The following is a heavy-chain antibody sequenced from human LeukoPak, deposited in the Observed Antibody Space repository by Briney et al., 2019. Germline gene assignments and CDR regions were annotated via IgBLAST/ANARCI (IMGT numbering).Heavy chain of an antibody. V-gene: IGHV3-15*01. D-gene: IGHD3-22*01. CDR1: GFTFSNAW. CDR2: IKSKTDGGTT. CDR3: TTDPERGYYDSSGYYLFDY. Sequence: GGSLRLSCAASGFTFSNAWMSWVRQAPGKGLEWVGRIKSKTDGGTTDYAAPVKGRFTISRDDSKNTLYLQMNNLKTEDTAVYYCTTDPERGYYDSSGYYLFDYWGQGTLVTVSS. J-gene: IGHJ4*02.